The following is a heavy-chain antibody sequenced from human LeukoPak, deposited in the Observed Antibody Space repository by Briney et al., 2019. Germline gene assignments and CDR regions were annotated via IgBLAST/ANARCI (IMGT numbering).Heavy chain of an antibody. Sequence: GGSLRLSYAGCGFTFNNFPMSWARQAPGKGLEWVSFISGSGADTYYADSVKGRFTISRDDSKNTLYLQMNSLRAEDTAVFYCVKGGWLDYWGQGALVTVSS. V-gene: IGHV3-23*01. D-gene: IGHD6-19*01. CDR3: VKGGWLDY. CDR1: GFTFNNFP. CDR2: ISGSGADT. J-gene: IGHJ4*02.